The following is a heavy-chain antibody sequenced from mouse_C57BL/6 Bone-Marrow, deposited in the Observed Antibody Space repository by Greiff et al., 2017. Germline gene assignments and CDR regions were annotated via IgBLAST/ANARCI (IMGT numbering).Heavy chain of an antibody. CDR2: IYPGNSDT. V-gene: IGHV1-5*01. CDR3: TRTGFFRGDY. J-gene: IGHJ4*01. Sequence: VQLKQPGTVLARPGASVKMSCKTSGYTFTSYWMHWVKQRPGQGLEWIGAIYPGNSDTSYNQKFKGKAKLTAVTSASTAYMELSSLTNEDSAVYCGTRTGFFRGDYWGQGTSVTVSS. CDR1: GYTFTSYW. D-gene: IGHD3-3*01.